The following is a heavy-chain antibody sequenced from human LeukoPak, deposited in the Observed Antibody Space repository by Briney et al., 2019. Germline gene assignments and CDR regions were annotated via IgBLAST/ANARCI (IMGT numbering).Heavy chain of an antibody. Sequence: GGSLRLSCAACGFTFSSYAMTWIRQAPGKGLEWVSSISGSGGSTYYADSVKGRFTISRDNSRNMLFLQMNSLRADDTAVYYCAKDLVVGALDYWGQGTLVTVSS. CDR3: AKDLVVGALDY. CDR1: GFTFSSYA. CDR2: ISGSGGST. J-gene: IGHJ4*02. V-gene: IGHV3-23*01. D-gene: IGHD1-26*01.